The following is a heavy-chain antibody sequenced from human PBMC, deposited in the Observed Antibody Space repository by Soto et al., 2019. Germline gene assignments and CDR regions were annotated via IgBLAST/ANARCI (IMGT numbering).Heavy chain of an antibody. CDR3: VKDWSGNKCPCMDV. CDR2: ISGSGDTT. D-gene: IGHD3-3*01. Sequence: GGSLRLSCAASGFTFSSFAMTWVRQAPGKGLEWVSSISGSGDTTYNADSVKGRFTISRDNSWNTLYLHMNSLGAEDTAIYFCVKDWSGNKCPCMDVWGQRTTVTVSS. V-gene: IGHV3-23*01. J-gene: IGHJ6*02. CDR1: GFTFSSFA.